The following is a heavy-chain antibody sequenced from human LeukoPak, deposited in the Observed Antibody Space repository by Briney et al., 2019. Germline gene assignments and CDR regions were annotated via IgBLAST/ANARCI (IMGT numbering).Heavy chain of an antibody. CDR1: GYTFTSYD. Sequence: ASVKVSCKASGYTFTSYDINWVRQATGQGLEWMGWMNPNSGNTGYAQKFQGRVTMTRNTSISTAYMELSSLRSEDTAVYYCARDPVHNYYYYGMDVWGQGTTVTVSS. V-gene: IGHV1-8*01. J-gene: IGHJ6*02. CDR2: MNPNSGNT. CDR3: ARDPVHNYYYYGMDV.